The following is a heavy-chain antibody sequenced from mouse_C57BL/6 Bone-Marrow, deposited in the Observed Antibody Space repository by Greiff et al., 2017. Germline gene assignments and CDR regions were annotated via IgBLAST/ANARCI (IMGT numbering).Heavy chain of an antibody. V-gene: IGHV1-61*01. CDR2: IYPSDGET. J-gene: IGHJ4*01. CDR3: AGFYYGTLGAMDY. D-gene: IGHD2-1*01. CDR1: GYTFTSYW. Sequence: QVQLQQPGAELVRPGSSVKLSCKASGYTFTSYWMDWVKQRPGQGLEWIGNIYPSDGETHYNQKFKDKATLTVDKSSSTAYMQLSSLTSEDSAVYYCAGFYYGTLGAMDYWGQGTSVTVSS.